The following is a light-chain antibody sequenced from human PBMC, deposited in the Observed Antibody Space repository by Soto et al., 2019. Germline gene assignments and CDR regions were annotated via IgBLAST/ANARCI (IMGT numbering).Light chain of an antibody. CDR1: QDIINY. J-gene: IGKJ5*01. V-gene: IGKV1-27*01. CDR2: RAS. Sequence: DIQMTQSPSSLSASVGDRVTITCRASQDIINYLAWYQQKPGTVPKLLIYRASTLQSGVPSRFSGSGSGTDFTLTNSSLQPEDVATYYCQRYNSVPITFGQGTRLEI. CDR3: QRYNSVPIT.